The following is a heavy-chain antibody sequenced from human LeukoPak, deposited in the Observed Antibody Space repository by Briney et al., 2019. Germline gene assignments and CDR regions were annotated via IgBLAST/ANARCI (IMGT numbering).Heavy chain of an antibody. Sequence: GESLKISCKGSGNSFTTYWIAWVRQMPGKGLEWMGIIYPGDSDTRYSPSFQGQVAISADKSISTAYLQWSSLKASDTAMYYCARGPHSWGFFDYWGQGTLVTVSS. J-gene: IGHJ4*02. CDR2: IYPGDSDT. CDR3: ARGPHSWGFFDY. D-gene: IGHD7-27*01. V-gene: IGHV5-51*01. CDR1: GNSFTTYW.